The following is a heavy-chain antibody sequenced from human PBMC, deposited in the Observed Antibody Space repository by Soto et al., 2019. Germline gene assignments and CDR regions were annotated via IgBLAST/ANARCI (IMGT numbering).Heavy chain of an antibody. CDR2: MYPGDSDI. D-gene: IGHD3-10*01. CDR1: GFTLSSYW. CDR3: ARVSYGSGSYYKGYMDV. J-gene: IGHJ6*03. V-gene: IGHV5-51*01. Sequence: ASVKVSCKGSGFTLSSYWIAWVRQMPGKGLECMGIMYPGDSDIRYSPSFQGQVTISADKSIGTAYLQWSSLKASDTAMYYCARVSYGSGSYYKGYMDVWGKGTTVTVSS.